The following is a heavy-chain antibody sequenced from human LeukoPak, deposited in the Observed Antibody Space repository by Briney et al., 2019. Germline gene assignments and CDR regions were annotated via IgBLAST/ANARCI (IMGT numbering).Heavy chain of an antibody. Sequence: GASVKVSCKASGYTFTSYGISWVRQAPGQGLEWMGWISAYNGNTNYAQKLQGRVTMTTDTSASTAYMELSSLRSEDTAVYYCARGRGYYDSSGYPLDIWGQGTMVTVSS. D-gene: IGHD3-22*01. CDR2: ISAYNGNT. J-gene: IGHJ3*02. V-gene: IGHV1-18*01. CDR1: GYTFTSYG. CDR3: ARGRGYYDSSGYPLDI.